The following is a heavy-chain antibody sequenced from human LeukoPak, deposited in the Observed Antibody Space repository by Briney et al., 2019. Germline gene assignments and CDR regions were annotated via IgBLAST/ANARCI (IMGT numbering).Heavy chain of an antibody. D-gene: IGHD6-25*01. CDR3: AREGAAAEDVNWFDP. J-gene: IGHJ5*02. Sequence: GASVKVSCKASGYTFTGYYMHWVRQAPGQGLEWMGWINPNTGNTHYAQKFQDRVTMTRDTSISTAYMELSSLRSDDTAVYYCAREGAAAEDVNWFDPWGQGTLVTVSS. CDR2: INPNTGNT. V-gene: IGHV1-2*02. CDR1: GYTFTGYY.